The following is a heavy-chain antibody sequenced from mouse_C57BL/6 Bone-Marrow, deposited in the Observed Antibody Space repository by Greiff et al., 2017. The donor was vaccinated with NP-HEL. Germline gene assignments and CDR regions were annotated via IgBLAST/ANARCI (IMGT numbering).Heavy chain of an antibody. CDR2: ISSGGSYT. J-gene: IGHJ3*01. CDR1: GFTFSSYG. V-gene: IGHV5-6*01. CDR3: ASPYDYDVAWFAY. Sequence: EVQGVESGGDLVKPAGSLKLSCAASGFTFSSYGMSWVRQTPDKRLEWVATISSGGSYTYYPDSVKGRFTISRDNAKNTLYLQMSSLKSEDTAMYYCASPYDYDVAWFAYWGQGTLVTVSA. D-gene: IGHD2-4*01.